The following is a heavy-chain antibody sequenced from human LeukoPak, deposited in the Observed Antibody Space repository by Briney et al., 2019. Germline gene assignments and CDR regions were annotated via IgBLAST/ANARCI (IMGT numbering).Heavy chain of an antibody. CDR2: ISGDGGST. V-gene: IGHV3-23*01. CDR3: AKDFGRNLGGPGY. Sequence: PGGSLRLSCAASGFTFSTYTMAWVRQAPGGGLEWVSGISGDGGSTYYADSVKGRFAISRDNSKSALYLQMSSLRAEDTAVYYCAKDFGRNLGGPGYWGRGTLVTISS. CDR1: GFTFSTYT. D-gene: IGHD3-10*01. J-gene: IGHJ4*02.